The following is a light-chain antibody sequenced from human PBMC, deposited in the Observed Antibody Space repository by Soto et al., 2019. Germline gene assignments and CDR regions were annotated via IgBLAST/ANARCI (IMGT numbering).Light chain of an antibody. V-gene: IGLV2-14*01. CDR2: EIF. CDR3: SSYTTDNTHV. Sequence: QSALTQPASVSASPGQSISISCSGTSNDVGAFEYVSWYQQHPGKAPKLMIFEIFNRPSGISNRFSGSKSGNTASLTISGLQAEDEAYYYCSSYTTDNTHVFGGGTKLTV. J-gene: IGLJ2*01. CDR1: SNDVGAFEY.